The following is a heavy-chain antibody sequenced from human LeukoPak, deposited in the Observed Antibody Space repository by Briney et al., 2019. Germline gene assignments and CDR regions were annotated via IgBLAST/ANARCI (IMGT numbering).Heavy chain of an antibody. V-gene: IGHV3-15*01. J-gene: IGHJ4*02. D-gene: IGHD6-19*01. CDR2: IKSKTDGGTT. Sequence: GGSLRLSCAASGFTFSNAWMSWVRQAPGKGLEWVGRIKSKTDGGTTDYAAPVKGRFTISRDDSKNTLYLQMNSLKTEDTAVYYCTTVIPTNIAVAGTSIGFDYWGQGTLVTVSS. CDR3: TTVIPTNIAVAGTSIGFDY. CDR1: GFTFSNAW.